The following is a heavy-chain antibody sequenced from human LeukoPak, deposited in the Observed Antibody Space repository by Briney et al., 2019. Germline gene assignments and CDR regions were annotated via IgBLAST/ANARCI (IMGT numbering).Heavy chain of an antibody. CDR1: GFTFSSYA. V-gene: IGHV3-30-3*01. CDR2: ISYDGSNK. J-gene: IGHJ6*02. Sequence: GRSLRLSCAASGFTFSSYAMHWVRQAPGKGLEWVAVISYDGSNKYYADSVKGRFTISRDNSKNTLYLQMNSLRAEDTAVYYCARVRPNKYCSGGSRYQTGGMDVWGQGTTVTVSS. D-gene: IGHD2-15*01. CDR3: ARVRPNKYCSGGSRYQTGGMDV.